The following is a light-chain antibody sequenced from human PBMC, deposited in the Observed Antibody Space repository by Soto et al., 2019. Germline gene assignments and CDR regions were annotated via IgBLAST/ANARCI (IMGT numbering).Light chain of an antibody. Sequence: EIVLTQSPGTLSLSPGERATLSCRASQSVSSSYLAWHQQKPGQAPRLLIYGTSSRATGIPYRFSGSGSGTDFTLTISRLEPEDFAVYYCQQYGSSSYTFGQGTKLEIK. J-gene: IGKJ2*01. CDR3: QQYGSSSYT. V-gene: IGKV3-20*01. CDR2: GTS. CDR1: QSVSSSY.